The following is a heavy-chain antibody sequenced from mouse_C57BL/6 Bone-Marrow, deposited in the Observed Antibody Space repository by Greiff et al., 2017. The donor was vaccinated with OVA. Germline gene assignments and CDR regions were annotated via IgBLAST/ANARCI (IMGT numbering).Heavy chain of an antibody. D-gene: IGHD2-2*01. CDR3: ARGLVSYYFDY. Sequence: QVQLQQSGAELARPGASVKPSCKASGYTFTSYGISWVKQRTGQGLEWIGEIYPRSGNTYYNEKFKGKATLTADKSSSTAYMELRSLTSEDSAVYFCARGLVSYYFDYWGQGTTLTVSS. CDR1: GYTFTSYG. J-gene: IGHJ2*01. V-gene: IGHV1-81*01. CDR2: IYPRSGNT.